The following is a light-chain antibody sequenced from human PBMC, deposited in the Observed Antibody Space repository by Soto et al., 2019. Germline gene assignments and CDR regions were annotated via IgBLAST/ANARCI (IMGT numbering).Light chain of an antibody. J-gene: IGKJ5*01. CDR3: QQRSNWPIT. Sequence: EIVMTQSPATLSVSPGERATLSCRASQSVSSYLAWYQQKPGQAPRLLIYDASNRATGIPARFSGSGSGTDFTLTISSLEPGDFAVYYCQQRSNWPITFGQGTRLEN. V-gene: IGKV3-11*01. CDR1: QSVSSY. CDR2: DAS.